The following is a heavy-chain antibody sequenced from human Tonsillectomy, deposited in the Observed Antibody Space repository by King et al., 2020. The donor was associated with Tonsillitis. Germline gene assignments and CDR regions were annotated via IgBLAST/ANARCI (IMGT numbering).Heavy chain of an antibody. V-gene: IGHV4-34*01. CDR2: INHSGGT. D-gene: IGHD2-15*01. CDR3: AGGRGVVVVVPAIYTFDI. CDR1: GGSFRSYY. J-gene: IGHJ3*02. Sequence: VQLQQWGAGLLKPSETLSLTCAVYGGSFRSYYWSWIRQPPGKGLEWIGEINHSGGTNYNPSLKSRVTISVDMSKNQFSLNLTSVTAADTAVYYCAGGRGVVVVVPAIYTFDIWGQGTMVTVSS.